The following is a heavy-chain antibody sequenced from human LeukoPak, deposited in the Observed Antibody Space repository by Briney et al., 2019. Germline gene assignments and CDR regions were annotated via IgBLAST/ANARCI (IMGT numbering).Heavy chain of an antibody. V-gene: IGHV4-61*01. CDR1: GGSVSSGSYY. Sequence: PSETLSLTCTVSGGSVSSGSYYWSWIRQPPGKGLEWIGYIYYSGSTNYNPSLKSRVTISVDTSKNQFSLKVSSVTAADTAVYYCARVGGTNYYYYNDLDVWGQGTTVTVSS. D-gene: IGHD1-26*01. J-gene: IGHJ6*02. CDR2: IYYSGST. CDR3: ARVGGTNYYYYNDLDV.